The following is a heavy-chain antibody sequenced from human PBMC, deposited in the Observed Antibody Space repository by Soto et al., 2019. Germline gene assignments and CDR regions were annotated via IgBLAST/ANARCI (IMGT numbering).Heavy chain of an antibody. CDR3: AKYCGGDCRHFDA. CDR2: INPSRGAT. Sequence: QVQLVQSGAEVKKPGSSVKLSCKASGYNFIAYYIYWVRQAPGQGPEWMGMINPSRGATNYAQKFQGRVTVTRDTSTSTAYLELSSLRSEDAAVYYCAKYCGGDCRHFDAWGQGTLVTVSS. CDR1: GYNFIAYY. V-gene: IGHV1-46*01. J-gene: IGHJ4*02. D-gene: IGHD2-21*02.